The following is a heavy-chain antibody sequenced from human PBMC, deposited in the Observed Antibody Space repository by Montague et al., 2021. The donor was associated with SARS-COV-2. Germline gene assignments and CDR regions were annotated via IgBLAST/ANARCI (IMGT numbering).Heavy chain of an antibody. Sequence: SLRFSCAASGFTFSSYWMSWVRQAPGKGLEWVANIKQDGSEKYYVDSVKGRFTISRDNAKNSLYLQMNSLRAEDTAVYYCARDGIAVAGYYYYYGMDVWGQGTTVTVSS. V-gene: IGHV3-7*01. CDR2: IKQDGSEK. CDR3: ARDGIAVAGYYYYYGMDV. J-gene: IGHJ6*02. D-gene: IGHD6-19*01. CDR1: GFTFSSYW.